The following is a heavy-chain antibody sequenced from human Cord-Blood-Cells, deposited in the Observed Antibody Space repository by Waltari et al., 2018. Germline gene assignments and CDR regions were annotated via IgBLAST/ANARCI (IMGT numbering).Heavy chain of an antibody. Sequence: QVQLQESGPGLVKPSQTLSLTCTVSGGSIRSGDYYWSWLRQPPGKGLEWIGYIYYSGSTYYNPSLKSRVTISVDTSKNQFSLKLSSVTAADTAVYYCARVGSSWYNWFDPWGQGTLVTVSS. CDR1: GGSIRSGDYY. D-gene: IGHD6-13*01. CDR2: IYYSGST. CDR3: ARVGSSWYNWFDP. J-gene: IGHJ5*02. V-gene: IGHV4-30-4*01.